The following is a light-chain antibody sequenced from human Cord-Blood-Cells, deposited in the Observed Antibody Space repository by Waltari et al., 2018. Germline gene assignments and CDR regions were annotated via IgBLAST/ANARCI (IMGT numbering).Light chain of an antibody. V-gene: IGLV3-19*01. CDR3: NSRDSSGNHYV. Sequence: SSELTQDPAVSVALGQTVRITCQGDSLRIHYASWYQQKTGQATVLVIYGMNNRPSGLTDRFSGSSSGNTASLSITGAQAEDEADYYCNSRDSSGNHYVFGTGTKVTVL. J-gene: IGLJ1*01. CDR2: GMN. CDR1: SLRIHY.